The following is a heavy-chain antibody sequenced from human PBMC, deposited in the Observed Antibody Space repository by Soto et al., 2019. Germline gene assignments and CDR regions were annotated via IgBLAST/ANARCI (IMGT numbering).Heavy chain of an antibody. CDR1: GGTFSSYA. J-gene: IGHJ6*03. V-gene: IGHV1-69*13. Sequence: GASVKVSCKASGGTFSSYAISWVRQAPGQGLEWMGGIIPIFGTASYAQKFQGRVTITADESTSTAYMELSSLRSEDTAVYYCASKAVTGHNYYYYMDVWGKGTTVTVSS. CDR3: ASKAVTGHNYYYYMDV. CDR2: IIPIFGTA. D-gene: IGHD3-9*01.